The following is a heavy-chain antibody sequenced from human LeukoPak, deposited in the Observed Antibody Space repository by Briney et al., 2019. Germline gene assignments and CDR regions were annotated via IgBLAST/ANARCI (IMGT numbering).Heavy chain of an antibody. CDR1: GFTFGTYA. V-gene: IGHV3-23*01. D-gene: IGHD5-24*01. CDR2: ISDGGGRT. Sequence: PGGSLRLSCAASGFTFGTYAMTWVRQAPGKGLEWVSGISDGGGRTYHADSVKGRFTISRDNSKNTLYLQMSSLRVEDTAVYYCVKDRENYPSDYFDYWGQGTLVTVSS. CDR3: VKDRENYPSDYFDY. J-gene: IGHJ4*02.